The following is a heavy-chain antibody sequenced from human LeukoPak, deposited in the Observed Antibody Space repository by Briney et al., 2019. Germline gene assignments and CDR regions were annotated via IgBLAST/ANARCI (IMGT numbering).Heavy chain of an antibody. CDR2: INPSGGST. J-gene: IGHJ4*02. V-gene: IGHV1-46*01. CDR1: GYTFTSYY. Sequence: ASVKVSCKASGYTFTSYYMHWVRQAPGQGLEWMGIINPSGGSTSYAQKFQGRVTMTRDTSTSTVYMELSSLRSEDTAVYYCARDHYGDSTIWEIDYWGQGTLVTVSS. D-gene: IGHD4-17*01. CDR3: ARDHYGDSTIWEIDY.